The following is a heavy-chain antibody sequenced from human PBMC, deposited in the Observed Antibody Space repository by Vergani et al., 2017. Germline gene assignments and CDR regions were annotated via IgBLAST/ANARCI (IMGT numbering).Heavy chain of an antibody. CDR2: ISGSGGST. CDR1: GFTFSDYY. V-gene: IGHV3-23*04. J-gene: IGHJ5*02. D-gene: IGHD6-6*01. CDR3: AKERSLAIAAVRELVRPHAFDP. Sequence: EVQLVESGGGLVKPGGSLRLSCAASGFTFSDYYMSWVRQAPGKGLEWVSAISGSGGSTYYADSVKGRFTISRDNSKNTMYLQMNSLRAEDTAVYYCAKERSLAIAAVRELVRPHAFDPWGQGTLVTVSS.